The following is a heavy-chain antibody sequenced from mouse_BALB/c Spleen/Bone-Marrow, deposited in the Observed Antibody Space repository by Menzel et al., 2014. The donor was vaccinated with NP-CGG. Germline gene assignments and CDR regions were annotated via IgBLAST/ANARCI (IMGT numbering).Heavy chain of an antibody. CDR2: ISSGSSII. J-gene: IGHJ1*01. CDR1: GFTFSSFG. V-gene: IGHV5-17*02. Sequence: EVMLVESEGGLVQPGGSRKLSCAASGFTFSSFGMHWVRQAPEKGLEWVAYISSGSSIIFYADIVKGRFTISRDNPKNTLFLQMTSLWSEDTAMYYCTRGGNWDDFDVWGAGTTVTVSS. CDR3: TRGGNWDDFDV. D-gene: IGHD4-1*01.